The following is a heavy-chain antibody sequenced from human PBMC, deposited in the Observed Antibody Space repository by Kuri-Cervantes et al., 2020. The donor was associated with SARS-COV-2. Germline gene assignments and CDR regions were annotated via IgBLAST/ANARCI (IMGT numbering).Heavy chain of an antibody. J-gene: IGHJ5*02. Sequence: ASVKVSCKASGGTFSSYAISWVRQAPGQGLEWMGWINPNSGGTNYAQKFQGRVTMTRDTSISTAYMELSRLRSDDTAVYYCARRYYDFWSGYYIYWFDPWGQGTLVTVSS. CDR1: GGTFSSYA. V-gene: IGHV1-2*02. CDR3: ARRYYDFWSGYYIYWFDP. CDR2: INPNSGGT. D-gene: IGHD3-3*01.